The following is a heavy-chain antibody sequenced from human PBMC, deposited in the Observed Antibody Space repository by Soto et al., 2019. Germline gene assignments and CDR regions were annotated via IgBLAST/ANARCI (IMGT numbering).Heavy chain of an antibody. CDR2: IFWDDDK. V-gene: IGHV2-5*02. Sequence: QITLKESGPTLVKPTQTLTLTCTFSGFSLSTSGVGVGWIRQPPGTALEWLGIIFWDDDKRYRPSLKSRVTITKDTSKTQLVLTMTNMDPVDTATYYCAHLPWKEMWPRAPVVNWGQGTPVTVSS. J-gene: IGHJ4*02. D-gene: IGHD1-1*01. CDR1: GFSLSTSGVG. CDR3: AHLPWKEMWPRAPVVN.